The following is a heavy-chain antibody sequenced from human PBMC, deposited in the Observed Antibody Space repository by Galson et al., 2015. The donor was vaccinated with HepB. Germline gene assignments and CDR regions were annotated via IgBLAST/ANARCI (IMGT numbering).Heavy chain of an antibody. CDR2: INPNSGGT. J-gene: IGHJ4*02. V-gene: IGHV1-2*04. D-gene: IGHD3-10*01. CDR3: AREPITMVRGVIRAPLDY. CDR1: GYTFIGYY. Sequence: SVKVSCKASGYTFIGYYMNWVRQAPGQGLEWMGWINPNSGGTNYAQKFQGWVTMTWDTSISTAYMELSRLRSDDTAVYYCAREPITMVRGVIRAPLDYWGQGTLVTVSS.